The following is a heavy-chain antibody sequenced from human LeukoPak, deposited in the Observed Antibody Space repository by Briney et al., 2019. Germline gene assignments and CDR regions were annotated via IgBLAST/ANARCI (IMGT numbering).Heavy chain of an antibody. V-gene: IGHV4-61*01. CDR1: GYSISSGYY. J-gene: IGHJ6*03. CDR2: IYYSGST. Sequence: SETLSLTCTVSGYSISSGYYWSWIRQPPGKGLEWIGYIYYSGSTNYNPSLKSRVTISVDTSKNQFSLKLTSVTPADTAVYYCARAVQLERPPPLIGYYYMDVWGKGTTVTVSS. D-gene: IGHD1-1*01. CDR3: ARAVQLERPPPLIGYYYMDV.